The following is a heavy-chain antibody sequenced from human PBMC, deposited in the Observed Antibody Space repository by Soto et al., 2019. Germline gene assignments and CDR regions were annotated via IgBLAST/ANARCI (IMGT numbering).Heavy chain of an antibody. CDR3: ARNSGYDYCFDY. CDR2: IYYSGST. V-gene: IGHV4-59*08. J-gene: IGHJ4*02. D-gene: IGHD5-12*01. CDR1: GGSISSYY. Sequence: SETLSLTCTVSGGSISSYYWSWIRQPPGKGLEWIGYIYYSGSTNYNPSLKSRVTISVDTSKNQFSLKLSSVTAADTAVYYCARNSGYDYCFDYWGQGTLVTVSS.